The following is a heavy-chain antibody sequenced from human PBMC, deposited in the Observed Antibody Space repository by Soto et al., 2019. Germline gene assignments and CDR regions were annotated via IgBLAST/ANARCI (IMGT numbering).Heavy chain of an antibody. D-gene: IGHD4-17*01. Sequence: EVQLVESGGGLVQPGGSLRLSCAASGFTVSNNYMSWVRQAPGKGLEYVSVIYSGGGTYYADSVKGRFTISRDNSKNTLYLQMNSLGAEDTAVYYCARSPTRTNYADYCDPWGQGTLVTVSS. CDR3: ARSPTRTNYADYCDP. CDR1: GFTVSNNY. CDR2: IYSGGGT. J-gene: IGHJ5*02. V-gene: IGHV3-66*01.